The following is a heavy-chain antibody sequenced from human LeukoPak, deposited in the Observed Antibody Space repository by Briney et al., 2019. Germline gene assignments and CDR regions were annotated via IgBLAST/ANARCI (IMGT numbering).Heavy chain of an antibody. D-gene: IGHD2-21*01. CDR2: ISGSCGST. CDR1: GITFNSHA. CDR3: AKPTGEGLAYCGDKCIEYFQH. Sequence: GWSLKHSRAASGITFNSHAMGWVRKAPGKGLEWVSAISGSCGSTSYADSVKGRFTISRDNSKNTLYLKMNSLRAEDTAVYYCAKPTGEGLAYCGDKCIEYFQHWGQGTLVTVSS. V-gene: IGHV3-23*01. J-gene: IGHJ1*01.